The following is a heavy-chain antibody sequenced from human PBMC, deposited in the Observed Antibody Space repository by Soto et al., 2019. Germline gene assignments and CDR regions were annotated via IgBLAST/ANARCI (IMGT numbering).Heavy chain of an antibody. J-gene: IGHJ4*02. CDR2: IWYDGSNK. CDR1: GFTFSSYG. CDR3: ARDARARRLGEFGIDY. D-gene: IGHD3-16*01. Sequence: XGSLRLFCAASGFTFSSYGMHWVRQAPGKGLEWVAVIWYDGSNKYYADSVKGRFTISRDNSKNTLYLQMNSLRAEDTAVYYCARDARARRLGEFGIDYWGQGTLVTVSS. V-gene: IGHV3-33*01.